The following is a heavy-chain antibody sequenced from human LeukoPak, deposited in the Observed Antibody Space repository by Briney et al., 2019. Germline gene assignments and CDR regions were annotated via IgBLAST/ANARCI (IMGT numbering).Heavy chain of an antibody. CDR3: AKDAAPILWFGKNWFDP. CDR1: GFSFDDYA. V-gene: IGHV3-9*01. Sequence: GRSLRLSCASSGFSFDDYAMRWVRQAPGKGLEWVSGISWNSGSIGYAESVKGRFTISRDNAKNSLYLQMNSLRAEDTALYYCAKDAAPILWFGKNWFDPWGQGTLVTVSS. D-gene: IGHD3-10*01. J-gene: IGHJ5*02. CDR2: ISWNSGSI.